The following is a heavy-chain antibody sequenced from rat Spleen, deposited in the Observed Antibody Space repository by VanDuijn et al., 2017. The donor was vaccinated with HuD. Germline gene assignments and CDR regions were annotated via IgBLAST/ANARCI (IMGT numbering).Heavy chain of an antibody. CDR3: TRVDYPGIAHYFDY. CDR2: ISTSGAGT. V-gene: IGHV5-31*01. Sequence: EVQLVESGGGLVQPGRSLKLSCVASGFTFNNYWMTWIRQAPGKGLEWVATISTSGAGTYYRDSVKGRFTISRDNAKNTLYLQMNSLRSEDTATYYCTRVDYPGIAHYFDYWGQGVMVTVSS. J-gene: IGHJ2*01. D-gene: IGHD1-4*01. CDR1: GFTFNNYW.